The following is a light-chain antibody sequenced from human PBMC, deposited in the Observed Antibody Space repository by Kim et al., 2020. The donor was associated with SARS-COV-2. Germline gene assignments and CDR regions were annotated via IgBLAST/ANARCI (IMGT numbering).Light chain of an antibody. CDR1: QGISSY. CDR2: AAS. Sequence: SVGDRVTITCRASQGISSYLAWYQQKPGKAPKLLIYAASTLQSGVPSRFSGSGSGTDFTLTISSLQPEDFATYYCQQLNSYLTWTFGQGTKVDIK. CDR3: QQLNSYLTWT. J-gene: IGKJ1*01. V-gene: IGKV1-9*01.